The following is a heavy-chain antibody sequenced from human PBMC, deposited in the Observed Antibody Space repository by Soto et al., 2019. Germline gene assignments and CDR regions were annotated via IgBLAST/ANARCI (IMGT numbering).Heavy chain of an antibody. J-gene: IGHJ5*02. CDR1: GGTFSSYA. CDR3: ARDGSLHGDPNRFDP. V-gene: IGHV1-69*13. CDR2: IIPIFGTA. D-gene: IGHD4-17*01. Sequence: RASVKVFCKASGGTFSSYAISWVRQAPGQGLEWMGGIIPIFGTANYAQKFQGRVTITADESTSTAYMELSSLRSEDTAVYYCARDGSLHGDPNRFDPWGQGTLVTVSS.